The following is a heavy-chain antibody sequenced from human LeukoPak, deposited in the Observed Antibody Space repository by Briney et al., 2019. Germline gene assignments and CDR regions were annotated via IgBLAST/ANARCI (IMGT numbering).Heavy chain of an antibody. CDR2: IRYSGST. V-gene: IGHV3-23*01. CDR3: ATRPLGDCHDDNCNGVDY. J-gene: IGHJ4*02. Sequence: GGSLRLSCVASGFTFSNYAMSWVRQAPGKGPEWVSGIRYSGSTYYADSVKGRFTISRDNSKNTVHLQMNTLSAEDTAVYYCATRPLGDCHDDNCNGVDYWGQGTLVTVSS. CDR1: GFTFSNYA. D-gene: IGHD1-20*01.